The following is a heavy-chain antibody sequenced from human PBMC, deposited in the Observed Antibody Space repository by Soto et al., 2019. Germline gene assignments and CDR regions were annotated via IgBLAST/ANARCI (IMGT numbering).Heavy chain of an antibody. J-gene: IGHJ4*02. V-gene: IGHV3-66*01. D-gene: IGHD2-15*01. Sequence: GGSLRLSCAASGFTVSSNYMSWVRQAPGKGLEWVSVIYSGGSTYYADSVKGRFTISRDNSKNTLYLQMNSLRAEDTAVYYCASESPVPARPRVGWGQGTLVTVSS. CDR1: GFTVSSNY. CDR2: IYSGGST. CDR3: ASESPVPARPRVG.